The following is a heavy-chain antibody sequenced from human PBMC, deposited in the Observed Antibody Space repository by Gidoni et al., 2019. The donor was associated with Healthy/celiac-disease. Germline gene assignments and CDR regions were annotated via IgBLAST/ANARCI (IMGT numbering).Heavy chain of an antibody. D-gene: IGHD4-17*01. CDR1: GGSFSGYY. J-gene: IGHJ4*02. V-gene: IGHV4-34*01. CDR2: INHSGST. CDR3: ARGLGGNDYGENR. Sequence: QVQLQPWGAGLLKPSETLSLTCAVYGGSFSGYYWSWIRQPPGKGLEWIGEINHSGSTNYNPSLKSRVTISVDTSKNQFSLKLSSVTAADTAVYYCARGLGGNDYGENRWGQGTLVTVSS.